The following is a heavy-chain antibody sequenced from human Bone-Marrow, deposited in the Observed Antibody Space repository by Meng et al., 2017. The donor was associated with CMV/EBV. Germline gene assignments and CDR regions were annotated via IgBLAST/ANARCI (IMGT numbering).Heavy chain of an antibody. CDR2: IKQDGSEK. J-gene: IGHJ6*02. V-gene: IGHV3-7*01. CDR1: GFTFSSYW. CDR3: ARKMRQFWSGGGGMDV. Sequence: GESLKISCAASGFTFSSYWMSWVRQAPGKGLEWVANIKQDGSEKHYVDSVKGRFTISRDNAKNSLYLQMNSLRAEDTAVYYCARKMRQFWSGGGGMDVWGQGTTVTVSS. D-gene: IGHD3-3*01.